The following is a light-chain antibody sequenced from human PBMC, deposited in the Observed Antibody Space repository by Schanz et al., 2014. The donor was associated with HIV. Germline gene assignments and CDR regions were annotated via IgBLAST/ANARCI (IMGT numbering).Light chain of an antibody. V-gene: IGLV2-14*03. J-gene: IGLJ3*02. CDR3: CSYAGSRSV. CDR1: SSDIGDDNY. CDR2: DVN. Sequence: QSALTQPASVSGSPGQSITLSCAGSSSDIGDDNYVSWYQQHAGAAPKLIIYDVNERPSGVSNRFSGSKSGNTASLTISGLQAEDEAEYYCCSYAGSRSVFGGGTKLTVL.